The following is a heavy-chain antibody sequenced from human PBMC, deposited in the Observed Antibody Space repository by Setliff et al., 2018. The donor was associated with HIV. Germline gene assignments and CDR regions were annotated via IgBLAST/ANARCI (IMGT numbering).Heavy chain of an antibody. Sequence: SETLSLTCTVSGGSISSDYWSWIRQPPGKGLEWIGYIYYSGSTNYNPSLKSRVTISVATSKNQFSLKLNSVTTADTAVYYCARSRTSSSYYGVTGYGMDVWGQGTTVTVSS. CDR2: IYYSGST. D-gene: IGHD3-22*01. CDR3: ARSRTSSSYYGVTGYGMDV. J-gene: IGHJ6*02. CDR1: GGSISSDY. V-gene: IGHV4-59*01.